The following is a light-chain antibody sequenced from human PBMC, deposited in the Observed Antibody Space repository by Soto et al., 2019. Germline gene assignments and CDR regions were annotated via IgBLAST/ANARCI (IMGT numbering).Light chain of an antibody. Sequence: EIVLTQSPATLSLSPGERATLSCRASQSVSSYLAWYQQKPGRAPRLLIYDASSRATGIPARFSGSGSGTDFTLTISSLEPEDFALYYCQQRSNWPPMYTFGQGTKLEIK. CDR2: DAS. CDR3: QQRSNWPPMYT. J-gene: IGKJ2*01. CDR1: QSVSSY. V-gene: IGKV3-11*01.